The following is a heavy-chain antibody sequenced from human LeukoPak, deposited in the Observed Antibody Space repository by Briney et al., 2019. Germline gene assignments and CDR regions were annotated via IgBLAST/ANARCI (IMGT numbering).Heavy chain of an antibody. Sequence: SVKVSCKASGGTFSSYAISWVRQASGQGLEWMGGIIPIFGTANYAQKFQGRVTITADESTSTAYMELSSLRSEDTAVYYCARSADVDTALGDYFDYWGQGTLVTVSS. CDR1: GGTFSSYA. J-gene: IGHJ4*02. CDR3: ARSADVDTALGDYFDY. CDR2: IIPIFGTA. V-gene: IGHV1-69*01. D-gene: IGHD5-18*01.